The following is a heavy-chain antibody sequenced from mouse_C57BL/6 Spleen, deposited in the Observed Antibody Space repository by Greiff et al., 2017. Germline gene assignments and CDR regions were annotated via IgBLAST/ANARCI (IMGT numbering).Heavy chain of an antibody. Sequence: VQLMQSGPELVKPGASVKISCKASGYAFSSSWLNWVKQRPGKGLEWIGRIYPGDGDTNYNGKFKGKATLTADKSSSTAYMQLSSLTSEDTAVYFCAGSGGLDCWGKGTTLTVSS. CDR1: GYAFSSSW. V-gene: IGHV1-82*01. CDR2: IYPGDGDT. J-gene: IGHJ2*01. CDR3: AGSGGLDC. D-gene: IGHD3-3*01.